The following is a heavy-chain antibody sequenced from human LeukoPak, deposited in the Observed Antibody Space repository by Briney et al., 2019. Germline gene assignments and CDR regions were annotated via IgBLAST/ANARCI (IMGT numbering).Heavy chain of an antibody. D-gene: IGHD3-9*01. J-gene: IGHJ4*02. CDR1: GVSVGTSGMA. CDR2: IYWHDVR. CDR3: ARLPFYYDVLTGQHRRGPYYFDS. Sequence: SGPTLIQPTQPLTLTRTFFGVSVGTSGMAVGWIRQPPGKALEWLPLIYWHDVRRYRPSLESRLTISKDTSKNQVVLTVANMDPVDTATYYCARLPFYYDVLTGQHRRGPYYFDSWGQETLVAPSS. V-gene: IGHV2-5*01.